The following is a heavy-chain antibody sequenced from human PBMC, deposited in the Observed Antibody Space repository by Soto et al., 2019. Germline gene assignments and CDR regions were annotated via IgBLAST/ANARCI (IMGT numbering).Heavy chain of an antibody. CDR3: ARGGPPGVGINDYVWGSYRYLNVYYFDY. Sequence: TSETLSLTCAVSGYSISSGYYWGWIRQPPGKGLEWIGSIYHSGSTYYNPSLKSRVAISVDTSKNQFSLKLSSVTAADTAVYYCARGGPPGVGINDYVWGSYRYLNVYYFDYWGQGTLVTVSS. D-gene: IGHD3-16*02. CDR1: GYSISSGYY. V-gene: IGHV4-38-2*01. CDR2: IYHSGST. J-gene: IGHJ4*02.